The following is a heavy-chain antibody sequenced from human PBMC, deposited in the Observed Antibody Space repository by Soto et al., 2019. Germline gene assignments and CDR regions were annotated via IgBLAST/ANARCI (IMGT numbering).Heavy chain of an antibody. J-gene: IGHJ3*02. CDR2: ISYDGSNK. V-gene: IGHV3-30-3*01. Sequence: PGGSLRLSCAASVFTFSSYAMHWVRQAPGKGLEWVAVISYDGSNKYYADSVKGRVTISTDNSKNTLYLQMNSLRAEDTAVYYCARGYSSGWYEYDAFDIWGQGTMVTVSS. CDR3: ARGYSSGWYEYDAFDI. CDR1: VFTFSSYA. D-gene: IGHD6-19*01.